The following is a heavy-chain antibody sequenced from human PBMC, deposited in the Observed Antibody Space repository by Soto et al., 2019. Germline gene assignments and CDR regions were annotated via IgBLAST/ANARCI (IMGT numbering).Heavy chain of an antibody. CDR1: GFTVSSIY. J-gene: IGHJ4*02. D-gene: IGHD3-22*01. CDR3: ARAPGSSGYSDYFDY. V-gene: IGHV3-53*01. Sequence: GGSLRLSCAASGFTVSSIYMSWVRQAPGKGLEWVSVIYSGGSTYYADSVKGRFTISRDNSKNTLYLQMNSLRAEDTAVYYCARAPGSSGYSDYFDYWGQGTLVTVSS. CDR2: IYSGGST.